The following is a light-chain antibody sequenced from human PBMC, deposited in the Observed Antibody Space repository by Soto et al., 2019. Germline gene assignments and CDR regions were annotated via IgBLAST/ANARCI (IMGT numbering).Light chain of an antibody. CDR1: SSNIGSYY. CDR2: DNG. J-gene: IGLJ2*01. Sequence: QSVLTQPPSVSAAPGQWVTISCSGSSSNIGSYYVSWYQQLPGTAPKLLIYDNGERPSGIPDRFSGSKSGTLATLGITGLQTGDEANYYCGTWDSTLSVVVFGGGPKVTVL. V-gene: IGLV1-51*01. CDR3: GTWDSTLSVVV.